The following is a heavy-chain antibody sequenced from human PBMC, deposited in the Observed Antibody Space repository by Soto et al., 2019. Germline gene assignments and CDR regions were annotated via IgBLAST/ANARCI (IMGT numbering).Heavy chain of an antibody. CDR1: GYTFTSYA. Sequence: ASVKVSCKASGYTFTSYALHWVRQAPGQRLEWMGWINAGNGNTKYSQKFQGRVTITRDTSTSTVYMELSSLRSEDTAVYYCAREDTRHFDYWGQGTLVTVSS. CDR3: AREDTRHFDY. V-gene: IGHV1-3*01. CDR2: INAGNGNT. J-gene: IGHJ4*02.